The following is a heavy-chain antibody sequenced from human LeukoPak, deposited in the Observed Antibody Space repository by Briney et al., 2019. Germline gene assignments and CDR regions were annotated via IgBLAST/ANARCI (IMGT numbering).Heavy chain of an antibody. CDR1: GGSIKSYY. D-gene: IGHD3-22*01. CDR3: ARLRATLTVVVTLFDS. Sequence: SETLSLTCTVSGGSIKSYYWGWIRQPPGKGLEWIGRMYYSGSTYYKPSLQSRVTISGDPSKNQFSVKLSSVTAADTAVYYCARLRATLTVVVTLFDSWGQGTLVTVSS. J-gene: IGHJ4*02. V-gene: IGHV4-39*01. CDR2: MYYSGST.